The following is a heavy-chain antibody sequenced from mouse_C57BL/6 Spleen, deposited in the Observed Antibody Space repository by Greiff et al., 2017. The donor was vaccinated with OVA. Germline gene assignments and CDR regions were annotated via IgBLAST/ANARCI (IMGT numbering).Heavy chain of an antibody. CDR1: GYTFTSYW. CDR2: IDPSDSYT. D-gene: IGHD3-3*01. Sequence: VQLQQPGAELVKPGASVKLSCKASGYTFTSYWMQWVKQRPGQGLEWIGEIDPSDSYTNYNQKFKGKATLTVDTSSSTAYMQLSSLTSEDSAVYYCARRTVLYFDYWDQGTTLTVSS. J-gene: IGHJ2*01. CDR3: ARRTVLYFDY. V-gene: IGHV1-50*01.